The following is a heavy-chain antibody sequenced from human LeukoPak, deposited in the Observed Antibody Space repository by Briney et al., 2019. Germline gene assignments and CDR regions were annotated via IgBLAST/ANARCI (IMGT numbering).Heavy chain of an antibody. CDR1: GLTFSDYW. V-gene: IGHV3-7*04. Sequence: PGGSLRLSCAAAGLTFSDYWVTWVRQAPGKGLEWVANIKQDGSAKYYVDSVQGRFTISRDNAKNSLYLQMNSLRAEDTAIYYCVRQYNSSWLQFFDYWGQGTLVTVSS. D-gene: IGHD6-13*01. CDR2: IKQDGSAK. CDR3: VRQYNSSWLQFFDY. J-gene: IGHJ4*02.